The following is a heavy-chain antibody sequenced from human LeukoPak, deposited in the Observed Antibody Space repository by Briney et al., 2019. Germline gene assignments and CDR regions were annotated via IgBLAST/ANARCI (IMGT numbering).Heavy chain of an antibody. V-gene: IGHV3-30-3*02. J-gene: IGHJ4*02. CDR2: ISYDGSNK. CDR3: AKWANSGYGYFDY. CDR1: GFTFSSYA. Sequence: GGSLRLSCAASGFTFSSYAMHWVRQAPGKGLEWVAVISYDGSNKYYADSVKGRFTISRDNSKNTLYLQMNSLRAEDTAVYYCAKWANSGYGYFDYWGQGTLVTVSS. D-gene: IGHD5-12*01.